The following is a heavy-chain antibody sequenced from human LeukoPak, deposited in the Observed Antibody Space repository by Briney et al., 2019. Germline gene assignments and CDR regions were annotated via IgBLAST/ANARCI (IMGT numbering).Heavy chain of an antibody. CDR2: IKTDGSRT. J-gene: IGHJ3*02. CDR3: ARDGYEFRAFDI. Sequence: GGSLRLSCAASGFTFSSYWMHWVRHAPGKGLVWVSRIKTDGSRTHYADFAQGRFTISRDNAKNTLYLQMNCLRAEDTAVYYCARDGYEFRAFDIWGQGTMVTVSP. V-gene: IGHV3-74*01. CDR1: GFTFSSYW. D-gene: IGHD5-12*01.